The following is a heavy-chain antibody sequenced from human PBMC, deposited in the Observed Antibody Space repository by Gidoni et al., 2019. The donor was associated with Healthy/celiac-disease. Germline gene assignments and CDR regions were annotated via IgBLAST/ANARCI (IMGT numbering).Heavy chain of an antibody. V-gene: IGHV3-21*01. Sequence: VQLVESGGGLVKPGGSLRLSCAASGFTFSSYSMNWVRQAPGKGLEWVSSISSSSSYIYYADSVKGRFTISRDNAKNSLYLQMNSLRAEDTAVYYCAREVGATFWFDPWGQGTLVTVSS. CDR3: AREVGATFWFDP. CDR2: ISSSSSYI. CDR1: GFTFSSYS. J-gene: IGHJ5*02. D-gene: IGHD1-26*01.